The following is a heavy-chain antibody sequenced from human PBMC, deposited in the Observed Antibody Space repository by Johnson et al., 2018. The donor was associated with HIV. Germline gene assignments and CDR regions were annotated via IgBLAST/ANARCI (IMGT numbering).Heavy chain of an antibody. D-gene: IGHD5-18*01. J-gene: IGHJ3*02. CDR1: GFTFSSYA. CDR3: ARDHGQLWLLPAFDI. CDR2: LSLDGVIN. Sequence: QMLLVESGGGVVQPGRSLRLSCAVSGFTFSSYAMHWVRQAPGKGLEWVAVLSLDGVINYYATSVKGRFPISRDNSKNTLYLQMNSLRVEDTAVYYCARDHGQLWLLPAFDIWGQGTMVTVSS. V-gene: IGHV3-30*04.